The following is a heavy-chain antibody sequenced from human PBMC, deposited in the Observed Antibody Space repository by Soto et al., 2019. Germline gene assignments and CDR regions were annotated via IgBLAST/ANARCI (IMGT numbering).Heavy chain of an antibody. CDR2: MNPKSSNT. CDR1: GYTFTNYD. J-gene: IGHJ4*02. D-gene: IGHD3-16*01. Sequence: QVQLVQSGAEVKKPGASVKVSCKASGYTFTNYDINWVRQATGQGLEWMGWMNPKSSNTGFAQQFQGRVTMTRNTAISTAYMELSSLRSEDTAVYYCARVWGSIDYWGQGTLVTVSS. V-gene: IGHV1-8*01. CDR3: ARVWGSIDY.